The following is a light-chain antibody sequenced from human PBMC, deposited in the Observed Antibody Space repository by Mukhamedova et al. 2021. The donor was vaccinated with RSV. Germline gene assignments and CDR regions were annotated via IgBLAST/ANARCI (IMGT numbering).Light chain of an antibody. V-gene: IGKV6-21*01. J-gene: IGKJ4*01. Sequence: HWYQQKPDQSPKLLIKDASQSFSGVPSRFSGSGSGTDFTLNINSLEAEDAATYYCHQSSSLPLTFGGGTKVEIK. CDR2: DAS. CDR3: HQSSSLPLT.